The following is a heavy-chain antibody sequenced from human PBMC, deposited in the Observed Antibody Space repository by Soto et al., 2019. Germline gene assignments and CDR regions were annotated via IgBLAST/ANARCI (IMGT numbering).Heavy chain of an antibody. V-gene: IGHV1-18*01. J-gene: IGHJ4*02. CDR3: ARDDCVSGSCYVSY. D-gene: IGHD2-2*01. Sequence: QVQLVQSGPEVKKPGTSVKVSCQASGYTFINYGFSWVRQAPGQGPEWMGWISPYSGDTLYAQNFQGRVPMTTDTFTGTVYMELGTLTSDDTAVYYCARDDCVSGSCYVSYWGQGTLVTVSS. CDR1: GYTFINYG. CDR2: ISPYSGDT.